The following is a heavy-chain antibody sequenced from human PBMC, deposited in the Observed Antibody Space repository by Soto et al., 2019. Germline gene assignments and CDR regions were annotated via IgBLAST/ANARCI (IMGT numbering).Heavy chain of an antibody. Sequence: EVQLFESGGGLVQPGGSLRLSCAASGFTFGRYAMTWVRQAPGKGLEWVSGINGNGGDTYYADSVKGRFNIARDNPKNTVYLQMNSLRVEDTAVYYCAKIYDFWSRHHDSFDVWGQGTLVIVSS. CDR2: INGNGGDT. V-gene: IGHV3-23*01. CDR3: AKIYDFWSRHHDSFDV. CDR1: GFTFGRYA. J-gene: IGHJ3*01. D-gene: IGHD3-3*01.